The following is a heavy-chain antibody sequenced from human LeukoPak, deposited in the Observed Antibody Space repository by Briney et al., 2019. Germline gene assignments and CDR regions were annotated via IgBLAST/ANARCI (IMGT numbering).Heavy chain of an antibody. CDR3: ARQQQQLWYD. CDR2: IKEDGSDK. V-gene: IGHV3-7*04. Sequence: GGSLRLSCAASGFTFNNFWMSWVRQAPGKGLKWVASIKEDGSDKYYVDSVKGRFTISRDSAKNSLFLQMNSLRVEDTAVYFCARQQQQLWYDWGQGTLVTVSS. D-gene: IGHD5-18*01. CDR1: GFTFNNFW. J-gene: IGHJ4*02.